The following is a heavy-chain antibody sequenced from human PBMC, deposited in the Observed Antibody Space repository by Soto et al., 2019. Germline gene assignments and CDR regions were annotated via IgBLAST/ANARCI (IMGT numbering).Heavy chain of an antibody. V-gene: IGHV3-64*01. J-gene: IGHJ4*02. CDR3: ARNRPIDF. CDR2: ISSNGVST. Sequence: GGSLRLSCAASGFTFSRYGMHWVRQAPGKGLEYVAAISSNGVSTDYGNSVRGRFIVSRDNSKNTLYLQMGSLRAEDTAVYYCARNRPIDFWAQGTLVTVSS. CDR1: GFTFSRYG.